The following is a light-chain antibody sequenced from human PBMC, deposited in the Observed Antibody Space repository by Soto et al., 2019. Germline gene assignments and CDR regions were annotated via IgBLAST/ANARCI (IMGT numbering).Light chain of an antibody. Sequence: SVLYPPPSASGSPGQSFSISCTGTSSDVGGYNYVSWYQQHPGKAPKLMIYEVNKRPSGVPDRFSGSKSGNTASLTVSGLQAEDEADYYCSSYAGSSNVFGTGTKVTVL. CDR1: SSDVGGYNY. CDR3: SSYAGSSNV. CDR2: EVN. V-gene: IGLV2-8*01. J-gene: IGLJ1*01.